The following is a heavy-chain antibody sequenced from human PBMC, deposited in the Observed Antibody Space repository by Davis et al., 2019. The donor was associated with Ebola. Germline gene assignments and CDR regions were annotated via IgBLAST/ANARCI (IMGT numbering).Heavy chain of an antibody. CDR2: ISGSGGST. D-gene: IGHD5-12*01. J-gene: IGHJ6*03. Sequence: GGSLRLSCAASGFTFSSYSMNWVRQAPGKGLEWVSAISGSGGSTYYADSVKGRFTISRDNSKNTLYLQMNSLRAEDTAVYYCTRRQYVDIVATIGDYYYYMDVWGKGTTVTVSS. CDR1: GFTFSSYS. CDR3: TRRQYVDIVATIGDYYYYMDV. V-gene: IGHV3-23*01.